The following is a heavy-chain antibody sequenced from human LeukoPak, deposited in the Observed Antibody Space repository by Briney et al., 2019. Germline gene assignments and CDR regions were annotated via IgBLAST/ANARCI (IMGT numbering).Heavy chain of an antibody. CDR1: GYSFTSYW. V-gene: IGHV5-10-1*01. CDR3: ARRGYCSSTRCYEGTNWFDP. D-gene: IGHD2-2*01. CDR2: IDPSDSYT. Sequence: GESLRISCTGSGYSFTSYWISWVRQMPGKGLEWMGRIDPSDSYTNYSPSFQGHVTISADKSISTAYLQWSSLKASDTAMYYCARRGYCSSTRCYEGTNWFDPWGQGNLVTVSS. J-gene: IGHJ5*02.